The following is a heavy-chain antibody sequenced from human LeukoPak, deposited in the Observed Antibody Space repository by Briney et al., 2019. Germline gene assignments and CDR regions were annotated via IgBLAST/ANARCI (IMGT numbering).Heavy chain of an antibody. D-gene: IGHD3-10*01. CDR3: ARARGLLWFGERSFGY. V-gene: IGHV3-9*01. Sequence: PGRSLRLSCAASGFTFDDYAMHWVRQAPGKGLEWVSGISWNSGSIGYADSVKGRFTISRDNAKNSLYLQMNSLRAEDTAVYYCARARGLLWFGERSFGYWGQGTLVTVSS. CDR1: GFTFDDYA. J-gene: IGHJ4*02. CDR2: ISWNSGSI.